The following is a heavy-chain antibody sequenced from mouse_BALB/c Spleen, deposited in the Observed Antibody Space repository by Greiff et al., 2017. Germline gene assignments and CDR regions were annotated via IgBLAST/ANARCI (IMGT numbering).Heavy chain of an antibody. J-gene: IGHJ4*01. CDR3: ARNYGSSYDAMDY. Sequence: EVQLQQSGPELVKPWASVKISCKASGYSFTGYYMHWVKQSHVKSLEWIGRINPYNGATSYNQNFKDKASLTVDKSSSTAYMELHSLTSEDSAVYYCARNYGSSYDAMDYWGQGTSVTVSS. CDR2: INPYNGAT. D-gene: IGHD1-1*01. CDR1: GYSFTGYY. V-gene: IGHV1-31*01.